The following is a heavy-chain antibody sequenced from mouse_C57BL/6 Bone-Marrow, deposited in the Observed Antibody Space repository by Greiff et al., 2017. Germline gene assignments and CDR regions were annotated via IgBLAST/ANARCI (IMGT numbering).Heavy chain of an antibody. CDR3: TTEGYYGQYAY. CDR2: IDPENGDT. CDR1: GFNIKDDY. D-gene: IGHD1-1*01. V-gene: IGHV14-4*01. J-gene: IGHJ3*01. Sequence: VQLQQSGAELVRPGASVKLSCTASGFNIKDDYMHWVKQRPEQGLEWIGWIDPENGDTEYASKFKGKATITADTSSNRAYLQLSSLTSEDTAIYYYTTEGYYGQYAYWGQGTLVTVSA.